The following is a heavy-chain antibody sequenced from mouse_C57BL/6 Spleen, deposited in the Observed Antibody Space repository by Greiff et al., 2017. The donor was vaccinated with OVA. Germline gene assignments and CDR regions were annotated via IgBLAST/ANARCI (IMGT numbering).Heavy chain of an antibody. CDR1: GYTFTDYE. J-gene: IGHJ4*01. V-gene: IGHV1-15*01. CDR2: IDPETGGT. Sequence: QVHVKQSGAELVRPGASVTLSCKASGYTFTDYEMHWVKQTPVHGLEWIGAIDPETGGTAYNQKFKGKAILTADKSSSTAYMELRSLTSEDSAVYYCTRSGGSYAMDYWGQGTSVTVSS. D-gene: IGHD1-1*01. CDR3: TRSGGSYAMDY.